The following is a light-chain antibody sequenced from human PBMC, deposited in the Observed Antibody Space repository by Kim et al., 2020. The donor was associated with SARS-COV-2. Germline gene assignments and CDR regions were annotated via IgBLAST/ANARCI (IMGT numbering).Light chain of an antibody. CDR2: DVT. CDR3: SSLTSGRTSVV. V-gene: IGLV2-14*03. J-gene: IGLJ2*01. Sequence: QSVLTQPPSVSGSPGQSITISCTGTSSDVGAYNRVSWYQQHPGKAPKLMIFDVTDRPSGVSNRFSGSKSDNTASLTISGLQAEDEADYFCSSLTSGRTSVVFGGGTQLTVL. CDR1: SSDVGAYNR.